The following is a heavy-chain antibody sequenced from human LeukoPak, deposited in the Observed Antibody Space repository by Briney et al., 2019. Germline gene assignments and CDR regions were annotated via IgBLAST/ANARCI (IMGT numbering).Heavy chain of an antibody. CDR3: ARDEHGSGSYYNFDY. V-gene: IGHV3-21*01. D-gene: IGHD3-10*01. CDR1: GFTFSTYG. Sequence: GGSLRLSCAASGFTFSTYGMNWVRKAPGKGLEWVSSISSGSVYIYYADSVKGRFTISRDNAKSSLYLQMNSLRAEDTAVYYCARDEHGSGSYYNFDYWGQGTLVTVSS. J-gene: IGHJ4*02. CDR2: ISSGSVYI.